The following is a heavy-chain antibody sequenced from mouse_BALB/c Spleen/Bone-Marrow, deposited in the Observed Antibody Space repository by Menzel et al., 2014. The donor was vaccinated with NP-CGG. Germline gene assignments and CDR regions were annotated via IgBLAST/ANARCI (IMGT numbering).Heavy chain of an antibody. J-gene: IGHJ2*01. Sequence: QVQLQQPGAELVRPGSSVKISCKASGYAFSIYWINWVKQRPGQGLEWIGQIYPGDDDTDYNGKFKGKATLTADGSSSTAYMQLNSLTSEDSAVYFCARGGISIDYWGQGTTLTVSS. CDR1: GYAFSIYW. V-gene: IGHV1-80*01. CDR3: ARGGISIDY. CDR2: IYPGDDDT.